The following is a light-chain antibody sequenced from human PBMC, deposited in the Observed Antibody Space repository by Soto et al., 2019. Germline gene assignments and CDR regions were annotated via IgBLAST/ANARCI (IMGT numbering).Light chain of an antibody. J-gene: IGKJ1*01. V-gene: IGKV1-39*01. CDR3: QQTYSTPRT. Sequence: DLQMTQSPSSLSASVGDRVTITCRASQSISNSLNWYQQKPGKAPKLLIYAASSLPSGVPSRFSGSGSGTDFTLTISDLQPADFATYYCQQTYSTPRTFGQGTKVEIK. CDR2: AAS. CDR1: QSISNS.